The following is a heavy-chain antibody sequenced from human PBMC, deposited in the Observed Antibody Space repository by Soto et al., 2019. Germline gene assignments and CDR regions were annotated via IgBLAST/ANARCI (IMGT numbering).Heavy chain of an antibody. Sequence: HPGVSLRLSCAASGFNFNTYWMYWVRQAPGKGLEWVANIDTDGSRKNYVDSVKGRFIISKDHAKNSLFLQMHSLRADDTAVYYCGRVPLDGNYANGVDVWGQGTTVTVSS. V-gene: IGHV3-7*03. CDR3: GRVPLDGNYANGVDV. CDR2: IDTDGSRK. CDR1: GFNFNTYW. J-gene: IGHJ6*02. D-gene: IGHD4-17*01.